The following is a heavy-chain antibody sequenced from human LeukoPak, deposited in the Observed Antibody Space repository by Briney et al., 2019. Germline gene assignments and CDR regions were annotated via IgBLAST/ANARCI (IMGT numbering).Heavy chain of an antibody. D-gene: IGHD3-10*01. CDR3: AKEVVGSGSYYPNWFDP. Sequence: GSLRLSCAASGFTFSSYAMSWVRQAPGKGLEWVSAISGSGGSTYYADSVKGRFTISRDNSKNTLYLQMNSLRAEDTAVYYCAKEVVGSGSYYPNWFDPWGQGTLVTVSS. CDR2: ISGSGGST. V-gene: IGHV3-23*01. J-gene: IGHJ5*02. CDR1: GFTFSSYA.